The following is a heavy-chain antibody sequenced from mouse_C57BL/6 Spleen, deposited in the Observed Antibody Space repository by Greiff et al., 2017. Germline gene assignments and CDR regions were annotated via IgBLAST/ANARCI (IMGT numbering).Heavy chain of an antibody. CDR2: INPGSGGT. V-gene: IGHV1-54*01. J-gene: IGHJ3*01. CDR1: GYAFTNYL. D-gene: IGHD1-1*01. CDR3: ARDSYYYGSSYTWFAY. Sequence: QVQLKQSGAELVRPGTSVKVSCKASGYAFTNYLIEWVKQRPGQGLEWIGVINPGSGGTNYTEKFKGKATLTAAKSSSTAYMQLSSRTSEDSAVYFCARDSYYYGSSYTWFAYWGQGTLVTVSA.